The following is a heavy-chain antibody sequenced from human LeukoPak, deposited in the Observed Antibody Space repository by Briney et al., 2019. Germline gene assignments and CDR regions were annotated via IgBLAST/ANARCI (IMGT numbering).Heavy chain of an antibody. J-gene: IGHJ6*03. V-gene: IGHV3-7*01. D-gene: IGHD6-6*01. CDR3: ARADSSIAARLSRSSIFNYYYYMDV. CDR1: GFTFSSYW. CDR2: IKQDGSEK. Sequence: GGSLRLSCAASGFTFSSYWMSWVRQAPGKGLEWVANIKQDGSEKYYVDSVKGRFTISRDTAKNSLYLQMNSLRAEDTAVYYCARADSSIAARLSRSSIFNYYYYMDVWGKGTTVTVSS.